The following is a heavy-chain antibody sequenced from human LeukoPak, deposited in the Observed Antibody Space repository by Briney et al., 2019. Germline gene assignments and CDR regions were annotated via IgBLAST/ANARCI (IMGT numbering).Heavy chain of an antibody. CDR3: ASVYSSGWDFEY. CDR2: INPNSGAT. J-gene: IGHJ4*02. CDR1: GYTFTAYY. D-gene: IGHD6-19*01. V-gene: IGHV1-2*02. Sequence: EASVKVSRKVSGYTFTAYYMHWVRQAPGQGLGWMGWINPNSGATNYAQQFQGRVTMTRDTSISTAYMELSRLRSDDMAVYYCASVYSSGWDFEYWGQGTLVTVSS.